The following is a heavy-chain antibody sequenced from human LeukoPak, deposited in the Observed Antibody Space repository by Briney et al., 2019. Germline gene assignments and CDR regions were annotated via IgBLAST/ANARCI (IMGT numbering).Heavy chain of an antibody. CDR2: IYYSGSA. CDR1: GGSISSYY. CDR3: ARVGYCSSTSCSYFDY. V-gene: IGHV4-59*01. D-gene: IGHD2-2*01. Sequence: SETLSLTCTVSGGSISSYYWSWIRQPPGKGLEWIGYIYYSGSANYNPSLKSRVTISVDTSKNQFSLKLSSVTAADTAVYYCARVGYCSSTSCSYFDYWGQGTLVTVSS. J-gene: IGHJ4*02.